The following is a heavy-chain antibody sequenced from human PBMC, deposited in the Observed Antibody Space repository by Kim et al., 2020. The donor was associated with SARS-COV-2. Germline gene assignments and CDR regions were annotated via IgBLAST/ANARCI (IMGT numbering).Heavy chain of an antibody. CDR2: IYYSGST. J-gene: IGHJ3*02. CDR1: GGSISSYY. D-gene: IGHD3-3*02. V-gene: IGHV4-59*01. CDR3: ARDSPYYHSRFHAFDI. Sequence: SETLSLTCTVSGGSISSYYWSWIRQPPGKGLEWIGYIYYSGSTNYNPSLKSRVTISVDTSKNQFSLKLSSVTAADTAVYYCARDSPYYHSRFHAFDIWGQGTMVTVSS.